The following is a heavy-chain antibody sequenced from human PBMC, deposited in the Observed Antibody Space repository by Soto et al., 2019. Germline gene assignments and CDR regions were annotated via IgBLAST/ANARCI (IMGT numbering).Heavy chain of an antibody. CDR2: LYPGGNT. J-gene: IGHJ4*02. V-gene: IGHV3-53*01. D-gene: IGHD1-1*01. Sequence: GGSLRLSCAASGFSVTHLYMTWVRQAPGKGLECVSVLYPGGNTYYADSVKGRFTISRDNSENTLYLQMNSLRAEDTAVYYCARARNWNDRMYFDYWGQGTLVTVSS. CDR3: ARARNWNDRMYFDY. CDR1: GFSVTHLY.